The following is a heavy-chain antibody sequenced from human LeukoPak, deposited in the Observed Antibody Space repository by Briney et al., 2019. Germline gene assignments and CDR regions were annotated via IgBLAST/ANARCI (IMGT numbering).Heavy chain of an antibody. Sequence: PGGTLRLSCAASGFTFSSYGMSWVRQAPGKGLEWVSLIYSGGTTYYADSVKGRFTISRDNSKNTLYLQMNSLRAEDTAVYYCAREGRLNRYYGSDYWGQGTLVTVSS. CDR1: GFTFSSYG. CDR3: AREGRLNRYYGSDY. V-gene: IGHV3-53*01. J-gene: IGHJ4*02. CDR2: IYSGGTT. D-gene: IGHD3-10*01.